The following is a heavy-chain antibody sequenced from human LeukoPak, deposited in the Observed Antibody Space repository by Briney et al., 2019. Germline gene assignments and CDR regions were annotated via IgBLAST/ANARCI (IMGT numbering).Heavy chain of an antibody. CDR3: ARVYGSGSAAFDI. J-gene: IGHJ3*02. D-gene: IGHD3-10*01. Sequence: SETLSLTCTVSGRSLDSGNFYWSWIRQPPGKGLEWIGYIYFSGNTYYNPSLKSRVTISLDMSKNQFSLKLSSVTAADTAVYYCARVYGSGSAAFDIWGQGTMVTVSS. CDR2: IYFSGNT. CDR1: GRSLDSGNFY. V-gene: IGHV4-30-4*08.